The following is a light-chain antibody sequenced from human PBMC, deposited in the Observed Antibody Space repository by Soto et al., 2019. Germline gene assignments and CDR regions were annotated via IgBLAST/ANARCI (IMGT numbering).Light chain of an antibody. CDR1: QGIGSD. CDR2: TAS. CDR3: QQSYNIPVT. Sequence: IQMSQTPSSLSASVGDRVTITCRASQGIGSDLGWYQQKPGKAPKLLIYTASVLQSGVPSRFSGSGSGTDFTLTISSLQPEDFATYYCQQSYNIPVTFGQGTRLEIK. V-gene: IGKV1-39*01. J-gene: IGKJ5*01.